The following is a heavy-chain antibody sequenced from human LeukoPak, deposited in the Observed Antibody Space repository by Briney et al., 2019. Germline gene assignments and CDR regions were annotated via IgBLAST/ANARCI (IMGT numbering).Heavy chain of an antibody. V-gene: IGHV1-18*01. D-gene: IGHD6-13*01. CDR2: ISAYNGNT. CDR1: GYTFTSYG. CDR3: ATALSSSSWSSYYYYMDV. Sequence: ASVKVSCKASGYTFTSYGISWVRQAPGQGLEWMGWISAYNGNTNYAQKLQGRVTMTTNTSTSTAYMELSSLRSEDTAVYYCATALSSSSWSSYYYYMDVWGKGTTVTVSS. J-gene: IGHJ6*03.